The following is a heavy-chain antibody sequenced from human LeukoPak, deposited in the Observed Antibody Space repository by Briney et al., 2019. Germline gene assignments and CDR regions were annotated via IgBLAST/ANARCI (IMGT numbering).Heavy chain of an antibody. CDR3: ATSIGYCSTSCYKRPDYYYYYMDV. V-gene: IGHV1-18*01. J-gene: IGHJ6*03. CDR1: GYTFTSYG. CDR2: ISAYNGNT. Sequence: GASVKVSCKASGYTFTSYGISWVRQAPGQGLEWMGWISAYNGNTNYAQKLQGRVTMTEDTSTDTAYMELSSLRSEDTAVYYCATSIGYCSTSCYKRPDYYYYYMDVWGKGTTVTVSS. D-gene: IGHD2-2*02.